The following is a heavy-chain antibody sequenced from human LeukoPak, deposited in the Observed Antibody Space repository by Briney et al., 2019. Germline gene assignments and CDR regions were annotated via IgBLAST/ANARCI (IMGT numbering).Heavy chain of an antibody. CDR3: ARRRKSGYSYGYLDY. J-gene: IGHJ4*02. CDR1: GGTFSSYA. Sequence: GASVKVSCKASGGTFSSYAISWVRQAPGQGLEWMGGIIPIFGTANYAQKFQGRVTITADKSTSTAYMELSSLRSEDTAVYYCARRRKSGYSYGYLDYWGQGTLVTVSS. D-gene: IGHD5-18*01. CDR2: IIPIFGTA. V-gene: IGHV1-69*06.